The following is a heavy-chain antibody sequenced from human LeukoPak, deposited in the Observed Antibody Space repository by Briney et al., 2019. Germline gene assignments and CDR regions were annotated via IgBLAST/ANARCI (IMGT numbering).Heavy chain of an antibody. CDR2: INSDGSST. CDR3: VWMGYSSSWYEGARTGKGAVIDY. Sequence: RAGRSLRLSCAASGFTFSSYWMHWVRQAPGRGLVWVSRINSDGSSTSYADSVKGRFTISRDNAKNTLYLQMNSLRAEDTAVYYCVWMGYSSSWYEGARTGKGAVIDYWGQGALVTVSS. CDR1: GFTFSSYW. D-gene: IGHD6-13*01. J-gene: IGHJ4*02. V-gene: IGHV3-74*01.